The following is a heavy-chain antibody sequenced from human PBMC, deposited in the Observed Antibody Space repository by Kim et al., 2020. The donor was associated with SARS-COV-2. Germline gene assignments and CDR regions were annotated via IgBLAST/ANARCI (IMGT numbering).Heavy chain of an antibody. V-gene: IGHV3-48*03. CDR1: GFTFSSYE. CDR3: ARGSGSYYVDAFDI. J-gene: IGHJ3*02. CDR2: ISSSGSTI. D-gene: IGHD1-26*01. Sequence: GGSLRLSCAASGFTFSSYEMNWVRQAPGKGLEWVSYISSSGSTIYYADSVKGRFTISRDNAKNSLYLQMNSLRAEDTAVYYCARGSGSYYVDAFDIWGQGTMVTVSS.